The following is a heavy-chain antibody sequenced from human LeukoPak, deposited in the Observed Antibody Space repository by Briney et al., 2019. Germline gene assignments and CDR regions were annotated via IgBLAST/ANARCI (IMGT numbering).Heavy chain of an antibody. CDR2: ISSSGGAT. J-gene: IGHJ4*02. D-gene: IGHD6-13*01. CDR3: AKDIRSSSWYYFDY. Sequence: NPGGSLRLSCAASGFTFSDYYMSWIRQAPGKGLEWVSYISSSGGATYYADSVKGRFSISRDNAKNSLYLQMNSLRAEDTALYYCAKDIRSSSWYYFDYWGQGTLVTVSS. CDR1: GFTFSDYY. V-gene: IGHV3-11*01.